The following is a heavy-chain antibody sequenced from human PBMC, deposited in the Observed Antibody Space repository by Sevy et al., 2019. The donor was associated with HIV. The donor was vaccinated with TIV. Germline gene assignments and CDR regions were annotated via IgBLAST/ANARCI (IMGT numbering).Heavy chain of an antibody. CDR3: ARALGMTNWFDP. J-gene: IGHJ5*02. CDR1: GFTVSSNY. CDR2: IYSGGST. D-gene: IGHD1-20*01. V-gene: IGHV3-53*01. Sequence: GGSLRLSCAASGFTVSSNYMSWVRQAPGKGLEWVSVIYSGGSTYYADSMKGRFTISRDNSKNTLYLQMNSLRAEDTAVYYCARALGMTNWFDPWGQGTLVTVSS.